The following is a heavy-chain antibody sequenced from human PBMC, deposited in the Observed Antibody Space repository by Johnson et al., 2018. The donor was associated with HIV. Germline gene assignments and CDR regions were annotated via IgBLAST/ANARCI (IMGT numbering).Heavy chain of an antibody. Sequence: VQLVESGVGVVQPGRSLRLSCAASGFTFSTYGMHLVRQAPGKGLEWVAFIRYDGSNKYYADSVKGRFTISRDNSKNTLYLQMNSLSAEDTAVYYCAREDPPGLLRISGAFDIWGQGTMVTVSS. CDR3: AREDPPGLLRISGAFDI. V-gene: IGHV3-30*02. D-gene: IGHD2-21*01. J-gene: IGHJ3*02. CDR2: IRYDGSNK. CDR1: GFTFSTYG.